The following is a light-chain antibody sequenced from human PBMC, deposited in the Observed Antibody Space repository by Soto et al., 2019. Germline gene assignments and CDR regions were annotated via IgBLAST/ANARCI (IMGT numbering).Light chain of an antibody. J-gene: IGLJ2*01. CDR3: QVWDSGSAHVV. CDR2: SDT. V-gene: IGLV3-21*01. Sequence: SYELTQPPSVSVAPGKTASISCGGNDIGSKGVHWYQQKPGQAPVLVICSDTDLPPVITERFSGSNSANLATLTISRVEAGDEADYYCQVWDSGSAHVVFGGGTKLTVL. CDR1: DIGSKG.